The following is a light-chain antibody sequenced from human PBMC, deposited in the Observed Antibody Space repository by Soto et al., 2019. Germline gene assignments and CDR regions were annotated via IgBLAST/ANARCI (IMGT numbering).Light chain of an antibody. J-gene: IGLJ3*02. CDR1: SSDVGSYNL. CDR2: EVS. CDR3: CSYAGSSTYWV. V-gene: IGLV2-23*02. Sequence: QSVLTQPASVSGSPGQSITISCTGTSSDVGSYNLVSWYQQHPGKAPKVMINEVSKRPSGVSNRFSGSKSGNTASLTISGLQAEDEADYYCCSYAGSSTYWVFGGGTKLTVL.